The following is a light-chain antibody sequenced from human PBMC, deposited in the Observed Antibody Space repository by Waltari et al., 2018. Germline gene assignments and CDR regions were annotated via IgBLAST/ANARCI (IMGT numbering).Light chain of an antibody. Sequence: DIPMPQSPSSPSASVGDRVTLTCRASQSISGYLNWYQQKPGKAPKVLIYATSSLQSGVPSRFSGSGSGTDFTLTISSLQPEDFATYYCQQSYRTPPLTFGGGTKVEIK. CDR2: ATS. CDR3: QQSYRTPPLT. J-gene: IGKJ4*01. CDR1: QSISGY. V-gene: IGKV1-39*01.